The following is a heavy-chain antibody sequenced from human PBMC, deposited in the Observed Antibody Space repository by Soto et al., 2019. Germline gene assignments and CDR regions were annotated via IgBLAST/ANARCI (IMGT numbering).Heavy chain of an antibody. CDR3: TTDTSSYWFKAFDY. CDR1: GFTFSDAW. Sequence: EVKLVESGGGLVKPGGSLRLSCAASGFTFSDAWMNWVRQSPGKGLEWVARLKSKADGETTDYAEPVRGRFSISRDDSQDMLYLQMDSLKTEDTALYYCTTDTSSYWFKAFDYWGQGILVTVSS. V-gene: IGHV3-15*07. D-gene: IGHD6-13*01. J-gene: IGHJ4*02. CDR2: LKSKADGETT.